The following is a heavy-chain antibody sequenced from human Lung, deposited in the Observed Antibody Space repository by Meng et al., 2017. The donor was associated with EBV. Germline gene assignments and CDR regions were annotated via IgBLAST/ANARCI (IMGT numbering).Heavy chain of an antibody. CDR3: ARGAYMYGSPQYFFDF. Sequence: QVQLVQSGVELKKPXXSGKVXCRACGYSFTSYYIPWVRQAPGQGLEWMGIINPSGGHTRSAQKFQDRVTMTRDTSTSAVYMDVSSLRSEDTAVYYCARGAYMYGSPQYFFDFWGQGTLVTVSS. V-gene: IGHV1-46*01. CDR1: GYSFTSYY. CDR2: INPSGGHT. D-gene: IGHD5-18*01. J-gene: IGHJ4*02.